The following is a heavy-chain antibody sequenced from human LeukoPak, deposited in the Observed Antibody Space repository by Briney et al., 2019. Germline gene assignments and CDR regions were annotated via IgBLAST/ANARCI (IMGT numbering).Heavy chain of an antibody. V-gene: IGHV1-2*02. CDR2: INPNSGDT. D-gene: IGHD2-21*02. CDR3: ARDGVFRFELGDVYYYYMDV. J-gene: IGHJ6*03. CDR1: GYIFTGYY. Sequence: GASVKVSCKASGYIFTGYYIHWVRQAPGQGLEWMGWINPNSGDTKYAQKFQGRVTMTRDTSNNTVYMDLTRLIFDDTAMYYCARDGVFRFELGDVYYYYMDVWGKGTTVIISS.